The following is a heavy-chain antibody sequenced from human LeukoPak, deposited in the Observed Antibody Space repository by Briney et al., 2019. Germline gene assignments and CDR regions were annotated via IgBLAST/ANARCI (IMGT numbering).Heavy chain of an antibody. CDR3: ARIGGFLNWFDP. J-gene: IGHJ5*02. D-gene: IGHD2-15*01. Sequence: ETLSLTCTVSGGSINSSSYYWGWIRQPPGKGLEWIGSIFYSGNTYYNPSLKSRVTISVDTSKNQFSLKLSSVTAADTAVYYCARIGGFLNWFDPWGQGTLVTVSS. CDR1: GGSINSSSYY. CDR2: IFYSGNT. V-gene: IGHV4-39*01.